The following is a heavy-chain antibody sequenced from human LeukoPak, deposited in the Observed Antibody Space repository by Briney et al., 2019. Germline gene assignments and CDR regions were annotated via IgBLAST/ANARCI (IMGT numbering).Heavy chain of an antibody. CDR1: RFTFSTYT. CDR3: ARLDSSSSLSAFDI. D-gene: IGHD6-13*01. J-gene: IGHJ3*02. CDR2: ITSSSSTI. Sequence: GGSLRLSCAASRFTFSTYTMNWVRQAPGKGLEWVSYITSSSSTIYYADSVKGQFTISRDNAKNSLYLQMNSLRAEDTAVYYCARLDSSSSLSAFDIWGQGTMVTVSS. V-gene: IGHV3-48*01.